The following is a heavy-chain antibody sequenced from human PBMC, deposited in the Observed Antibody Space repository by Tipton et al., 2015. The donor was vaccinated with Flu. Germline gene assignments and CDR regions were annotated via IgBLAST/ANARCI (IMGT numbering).Heavy chain of an antibody. CDR2: IYYSGST. Sequence: TLSLTCTVSGGSISSYYWSWIRQPPGKGLEWIGYIYYSGSTNYNPSLKSRVTISVDTSKNQFSLKLSSVTAADTAVYYCAREPGQLYGWYFDLWGRGTLVTVSS. J-gene: IGHJ2*01. CDR3: AREPGQLYGWYFDL. CDR1: GGSISSYY. V-gene: IGHV4-59*12. D-gene: IGHD2-2*02.